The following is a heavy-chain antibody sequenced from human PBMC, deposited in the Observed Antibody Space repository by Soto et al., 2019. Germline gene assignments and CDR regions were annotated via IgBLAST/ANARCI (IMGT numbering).Heavy chain of an antibody. J-gene: IGHJ4*02. CDR1: GLTFRSYA. V-gene: IGHV3-23*01. Sequence: GFLRLSCAAAGLTFRSYAMNWVRQAPGKGLEWVSTISGSGSNTYYADSVKGRFTISRDNSKNTLYLQINSLGAEDTAVYYCAKDGAESYYDSSGYFYWGQGALVTAPQ. CDR2: ISGSGSNT. D-gene: IGHD3-22*01. CDR3: AKDGAESYYDSSGYFY.